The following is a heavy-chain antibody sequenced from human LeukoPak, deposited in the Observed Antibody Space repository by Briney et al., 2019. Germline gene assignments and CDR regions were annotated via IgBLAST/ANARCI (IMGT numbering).Heavy chain of an antibody. Sequence: GGSLRLSCAASGFTFSSYWMTWVRQAPGKGLEWLANINQDGSEKNYGDSVKGRFTISRDNAENSLYLQMNSLRAEDTAVYYCARDAGNSGYDLLDFWGQGTLVTVS. CDR1: GFTFSSYW. J-gene: IGHJ4*02. V-gene: IGHV3-7*01. D-gene: IGHD5-12*01. CDR3: ARDAGNSGYDLLDF. CDR2: INQDGSEK.